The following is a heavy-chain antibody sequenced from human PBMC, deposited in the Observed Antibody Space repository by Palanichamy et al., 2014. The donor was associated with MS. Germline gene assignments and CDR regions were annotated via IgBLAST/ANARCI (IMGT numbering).Heavy chain of an antibody. CDR3: AGTNTPAARYYFEY. V-gene: IGHV4-34*01. CDR1: DESFRVFS. J-gene: IGHJ4*02. Sequence: QLQLHQWGTGLVKASETLSLTCGGYDESFRVFSLDLDPPRPRGRGLEWIGEINHSGATKYSPSLKSRVTISKDTSQNHFSLRLASVTAADTAVYYCAGTNTPAARYYFEYWGQGVQVIVFS. D-gene: IGHD2-15*01. CDR2: INHSGAT.